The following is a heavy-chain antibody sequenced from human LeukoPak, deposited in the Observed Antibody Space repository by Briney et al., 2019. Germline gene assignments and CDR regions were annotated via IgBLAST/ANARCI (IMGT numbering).Heavy chain of an antibody. Sequence: PSETLSLTCTVSGGSISSSSYYWSWIRQPPGKGLEWIGEINHSGSTNYNPSLKSRVTISVDTSKNQFSLKLSSVTAADTAVYYCAREYSSRLGYNWFDPWGQGTLVTVSS. CDR3: AREYSSRLGYNWFDP. J-gene: IGHJ5*02. CDR1: GGSISSSSYY. CDR2: INHSGST. V-gene: IGHV4-39*07. D-gene: IGHD6-13*01.